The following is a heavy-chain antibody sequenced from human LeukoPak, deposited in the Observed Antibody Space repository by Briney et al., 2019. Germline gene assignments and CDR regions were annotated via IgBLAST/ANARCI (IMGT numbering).Heavy chain of an antibody. Sequence: GGSLRLSCAASGFXVSSNYISWVRQAPGKGLEWVSVIHSGGDTYYADSVRGRFTISRDNSKNTLYLQMNGLGVEDTAVYYCARNTPFSSSWYRWFDPWGQGTLVTVSS. D-gene: IGHD6-13*01. CDR2: IHSGGDT. CDR3: ARNTPFSSSWYRWFDP. V-gene: IGHV3-66*01. J-gene: IGHJ5*02. CDR1: GFXVSSNY.